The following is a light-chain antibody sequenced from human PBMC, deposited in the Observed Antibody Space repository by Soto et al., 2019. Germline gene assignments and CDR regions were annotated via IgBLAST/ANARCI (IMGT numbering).Light chain of an antibody. V-gene: IGLV1-44*01. CDR1: SSNIGRNT. CDR2: SNN. J-gene: IGLJ2*01. Sequence: QSVLTQPPSASGTPGQRVTISCSGSSSNIGRNTVNWYQQLPGTAPKVLIYSNNQRPSGVPDRLSGSKSGTSASLAISGLQSEDEADYYCASWDESLNAVVFGGGTKLTVL. CDR3: ASWDESLNAVV.